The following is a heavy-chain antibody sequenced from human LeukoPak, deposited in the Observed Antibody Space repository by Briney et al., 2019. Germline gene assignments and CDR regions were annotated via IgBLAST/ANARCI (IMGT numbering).Heavy chain of an antibody. J-gene: IGHJ4*02. Sequence: SETLSLTCAVYGGSFSGYYWSWIRQPPGKGLEWIGEINHSGSTNYNPSLKSRVTISVDTSKNQFSLKLGSVTAADTAVYYCARGKTRYCSGGSCYSGLDYWGQGTLVTVSS. CDR3: ARGKTRYCSGGSCYSGLDY. CDR2: INHSGST. D-gene: IGHD2-15*01. V-gene: IGHV4-34*01. CDR1: GGSFSGYY.